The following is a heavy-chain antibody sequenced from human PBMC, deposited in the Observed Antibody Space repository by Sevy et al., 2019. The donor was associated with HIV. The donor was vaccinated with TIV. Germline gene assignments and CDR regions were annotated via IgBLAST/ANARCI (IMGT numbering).Heavy chain of an antibody. V-gene: IGHV3-23*01. CDR3: AREGCTKPHDY. Sequence: GGSLRLSCAASGFTFSKYSMSWVRQPPGKGLEWVSTLTFGCGELNYADSVKGRFTISRDNSKSSVYLQMNNLRPEDRAVYYCAREGCTKPHDYWGQGTLVTVSS. J-gene: IGHJ4*02. D-gene: IGHD2-8*01. CDR2: LTFGCGEL. CDR1: GFTFSKYS.